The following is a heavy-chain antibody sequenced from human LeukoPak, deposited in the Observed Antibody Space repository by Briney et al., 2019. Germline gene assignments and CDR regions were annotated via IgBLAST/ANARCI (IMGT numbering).Heavy chain of an antibody. D-gene: IGHD3-16*02. CDR1: GGSFSGYY. CDR2: INHSGST. Sequence: PSETLSLTCAVYGGSFSGYYWSWIRQPPGKGLEWIGEINHSGSTNYNPSLKSRVTISVDTSKNQFSLKLSSVTAADTAVYYCARGKDYVWGSYRYTLDYWGQGTLVTVSS. J-gene: IGHJ4*02. V-gene: IGHV4-34*01. CDR3: ARGKDYVWGSYRYTLDY.